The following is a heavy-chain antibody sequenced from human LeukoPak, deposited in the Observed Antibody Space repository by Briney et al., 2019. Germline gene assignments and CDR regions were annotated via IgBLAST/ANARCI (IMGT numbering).Heavy chain of an antibody. J-gene: IGHJ4*02. Sequence: PGGSLRLSGAASGFTFSSYWLSSVRQSPGKRLEWVARIKSDGSEKYYVDSVKGRFTISRDNAKNSLYLQLNSLRVEDTAVYYCVREVYGPSDYWGQGTLVTVSS. D-gene: IGHD5/OR15-5a*01. V-gene: IGHV3-7*01. CDR2: IKSDGSEK. CDR3: VREVYGPSDY. CDR1: GFTFSSYW.